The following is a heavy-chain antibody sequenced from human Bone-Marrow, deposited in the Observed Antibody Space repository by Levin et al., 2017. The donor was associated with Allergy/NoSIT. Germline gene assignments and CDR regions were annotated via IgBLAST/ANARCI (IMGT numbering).Heavy chain of an antibody. Sequence: GESLKISCAASGFTFSSYGMHWVRQAPGKGLEWVAVISYDGSNKYYADSVKGRFTISRDNSKNTLYLQMNSLRAEDTAVYYCAKLPGGGFGIHAFDIWGQGTMVTVSS. CDR1: GFTFSSYG. CDR2: ISYDGSNK. J-gene: IGHJ3*02. CDR3: AKLPGGGFGIHAFDI. V-gene: IGHV3-30*18. D-gene: IGHD3-10*01.